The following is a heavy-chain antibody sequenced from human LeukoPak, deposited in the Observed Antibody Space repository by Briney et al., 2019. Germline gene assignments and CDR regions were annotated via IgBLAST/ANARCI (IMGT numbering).Heavy chain of an antibody. Sequence: GASVKVSCKASGYTFTGYYMHWVRQAPGQGLEWMGWINPNSGGTNYAQKFQGRVTMTRDTSISTAYMELSRLRSDDTAVYYCARDRGSSSWKGAGYYYYMDVWAKGPRSPSP. CDR2: INPNSGGT. CDR1: GYTFTGYY. J-gene: IGHJ6*03. D-gene: IGHD6-13*01. V-gene: IGHV1-2*02. CDR3: ARDRGSSSWKGAGYYYYMDV.